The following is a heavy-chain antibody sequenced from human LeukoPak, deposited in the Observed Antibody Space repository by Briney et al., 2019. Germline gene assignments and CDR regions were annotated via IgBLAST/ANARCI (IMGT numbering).Heavy chain of an antibody. CDR1: GFTFSNAW. CDR3: TTEGDTEWLVDDY. D-gene: IGHD5-12*01. J-gene: IGHJ4*02. CDR2: IKSKTDGGTT. Sequence: GGSLRLSCAASGFTFSNAWMSWVRQAPGKGLEWVGRIKSKTDGGTTDYAAPVKGRFTISRDDSKNTLYLQMNSLKTEDTTVYYCTTEGDTEWLVDDYWGQGTLVTVSS. V-gene: IGHV3-15*01.